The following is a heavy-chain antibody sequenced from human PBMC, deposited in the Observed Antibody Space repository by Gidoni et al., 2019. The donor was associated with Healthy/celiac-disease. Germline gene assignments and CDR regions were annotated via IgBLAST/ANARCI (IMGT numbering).Heavy chain of an antibody. CDR1: DGSISSGGYY. Sequence: QVQLQESGPGLVTPSQTLSLTCTVSDGSISSGGYYWSWIRQHPGKGLEWIGYIYYSGSTYYNPSLKSRVTISVDTSKNQFSLKLSSVTAADTAVYYCARDGGGPTYFDYWGQGTLVTVSS. D-gene: IGHD3-16*01. V-gene: IGHV4-31*03. J-gene: IGHJ4*02. CDR3: ARDGGGPTYFDY. CDR2: IYYSGST.